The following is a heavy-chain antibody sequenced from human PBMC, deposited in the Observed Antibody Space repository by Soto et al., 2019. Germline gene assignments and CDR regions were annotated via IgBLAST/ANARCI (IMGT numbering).Heavy chain of an antibody. CDR1: GFTFSSYG. J-gene: IGHJ4*02. D-gene: IGHD3-10*01. CDR2: ISYDGSNK. V-gene: IGHV3-30*18. CDR3: AKESLWFGEIPYYFDY. Sequence: QVQLVESGGGVVQPGRSLRLSCAASGFTFSSYGMHWVRQAPGKGLEWVAVISYDGSNKYYADSVKGRFTISRDNSKNTLYLQMNSLRAKDTVVYYCAKESLWFGEIPYYFDYWGQGTLVTVSS.